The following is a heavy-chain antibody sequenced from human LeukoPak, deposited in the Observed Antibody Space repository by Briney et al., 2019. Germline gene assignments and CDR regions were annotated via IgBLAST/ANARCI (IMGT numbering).Heavy chain of an antibody. CDR1: GFTFSTYW. J-gene: IGHJ4*02. V-gene: IGHV3-7*01. CDR2: IKQDGSEK. D-gene: IGHD3-22*01. Sequence: GGSLRLSCAASGFTFSTYWMSWVRQAPGKGLEWVANIKQDGSEKYYVDSVKGRFTISRDNSKNTLYLQMNSRRAEDTAVYYCASPPHYYDSSGYTYYFDYWGQGTLVTVSS. CDR3: ASPPHYYDSSGYTYYFDY.